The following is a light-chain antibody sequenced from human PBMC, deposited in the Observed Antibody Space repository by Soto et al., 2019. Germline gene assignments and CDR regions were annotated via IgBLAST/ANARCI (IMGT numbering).Light chain of an antibody. J-gene: IGKJ2*01. V-gene: IGKV1-5*03. CDR3: QQYITYPYT. Sequence: DIPMTQSPSTLSASVGDRVTITCRASQSLSSWLAWYQLKPGKAPKLLIYKASSLQSGVPSRFSGSGFGTEFTLTISSLQPDDFATYYCQQYITYPYTFGQGTKLEI. CDR1: QSLSSW. CDR2: KAS.